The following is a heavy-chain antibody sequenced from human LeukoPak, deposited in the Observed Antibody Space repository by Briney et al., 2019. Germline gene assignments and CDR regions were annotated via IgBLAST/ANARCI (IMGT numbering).Heavy chain of an antibody. CDR2: ISSSSSYI. CDR3: ARGYTIFGVAPSDY. CDR1: GFTFSSYS. D-gene: IGHD3-3*01. J-gene: IGHJ4*02. Sequence: GGSLRLSCAASGFTFSSYSMNWVRQAPGKGLEWVSSISSSSSYIYYADSVKGRFTISRDNAKNSLYLQMNSLRAEDTAVYYCARGYTIFGVAPSDYWGQGTLVTVSS. V-gene: IGHV3-21*01.